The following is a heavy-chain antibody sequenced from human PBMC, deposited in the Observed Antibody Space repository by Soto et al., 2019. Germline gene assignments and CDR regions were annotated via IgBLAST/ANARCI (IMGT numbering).Heavy chain of an antibody. V-gene: IGHV1-3*01. J-gene: IGHJ5*02. D-gene: IGHD3-22*01. CDR2: INAGNGNT. Sequence: ASVKVSCKASGYTFTSYAMHWVRQAPGQRLEWMGWINAGNGNTKYSQKFQGRVTITRDTSASTAYMELSSLRSEDTAVYYCARGLATYYYDSSGSTFDPWGQGTLVTVSS. CDR3: ARGLATYYYDSSGSTFDP. CDR1: GYTFTSYA.